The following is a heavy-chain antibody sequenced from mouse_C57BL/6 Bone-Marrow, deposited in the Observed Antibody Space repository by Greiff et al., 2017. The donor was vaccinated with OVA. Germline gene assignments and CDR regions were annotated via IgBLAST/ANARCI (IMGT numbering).Heavy chain of an antibody. V-gene: IGHV1-15*01. J-gene: IGHJ2*01. CDR3: TRHRRY. CDR1: GYTFTDYE. Sequence: VKLMESGAELVRPGASVTLSCKVSGYTFTDYEMHWVKQTPVHGLEWIGAIDPDTGGTAYNQKFKGKAILTADKSSSTAYMELRSLTSEDSAVYYCTRHRRYWGQGTTLTVSS. CDR2: IDPDTGGT.